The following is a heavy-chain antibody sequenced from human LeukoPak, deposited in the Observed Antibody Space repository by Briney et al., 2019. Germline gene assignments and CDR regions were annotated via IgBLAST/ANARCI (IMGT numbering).Heavy chain of an antibody. D-gene: IGHD6-19*01. J-gene: IGHJ4*02. CDR2: ISSSGSTI. CDR3: ARDLIAVAGKGV. CDR1: GFTFSSYE. Sequence: GGSLRLSCAASGFTFSSYEMNWVRQAPGKGLEWVSYISSSGSTIYYADSVKGRFTISRDSAKNSLYLQMNSLRAEDTAVYYCARDLIAVAGKGVWRQGILVSVSS. V-gene: IGHV3-48*03.